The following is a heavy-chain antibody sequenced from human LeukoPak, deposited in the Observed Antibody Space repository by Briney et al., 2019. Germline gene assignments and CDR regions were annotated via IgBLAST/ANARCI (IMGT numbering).Heavy chain of an antibody. Sequence: SETLSLTCTVSGGSISSGGYYWNWIRQPAGKGLEWIGRIQTSGSTNYNPSLNSRVTISVDTSKNQFSLKLSSVTAADTAVYYCARGYDFWSGYPPYMDVWGKGTTVTVSS. D-gene: IGHD3-3*01. V-gene: IGHV4-61*02. CDR2: IQTSGST. J-gene: IGHJ6*03. CDR1: GGSISSGGYY. CDR3: ARGYDFWSGYPPYMDV.